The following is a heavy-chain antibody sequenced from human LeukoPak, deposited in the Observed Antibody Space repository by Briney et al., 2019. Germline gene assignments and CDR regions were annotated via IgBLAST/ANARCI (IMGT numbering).Heavy chain of an antibody. Sequence: GGSLRLSCAASGFTFSDYYMSWIRQAPGKGMEWVSYISSSGSTIYYADSVKGRFTISRDNAKNSLYLQMNSLRAEDTAVYYCASSRGRPNDAFDIWGQGTMVTVSS. CDR2: ISSSGSTI. CDR3: ASSRGRPNDAFDI. D-gene: IGHD3-10*01. V-gene: IGHV3-11*01. CDR1: GFTFSDYY. J-gene: IGHJ3*02.